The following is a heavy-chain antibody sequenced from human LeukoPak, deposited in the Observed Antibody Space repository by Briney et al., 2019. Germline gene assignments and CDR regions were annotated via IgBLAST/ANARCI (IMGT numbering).Heavy chain of an antibody. CDR1: GFTFTTYD. Sequence: GGSLRLSCAASGFTFTTYDMHWVRQAPGKGLEWVVVISSGGDIKIYADSVKGRFTISRDNSKNTLFLEMNSLRVDDTAVYYCARDYRSGAPDFLDSWGQGTLVTVSS. D-gene: IGHD1-14*01. CDR2: ISSGGDIK. J-gene: IGHJ4*02. V-gene: IGHV3-30-3*01. CDR3: ARDYRSGAPDFLDS.